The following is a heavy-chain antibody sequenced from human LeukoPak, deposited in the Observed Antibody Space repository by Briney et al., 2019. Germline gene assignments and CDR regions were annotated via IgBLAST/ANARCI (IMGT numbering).Heavy chain of an antibody. V-gene: IGHV3-23*01. J-gene: IGHJ4*02. D-gene: IGHD5-18*01. CDR3: ARGGYHAYYLDY. CDR2: ISGDGVSP. Sequence: GGSLRLSCAASGFTFNNYALTWVRQTPGKGLECVSAISGDGVSPYYVDSVKGRLTISRDNAKNTLYLQMNSLRAEDTAVYYCARGGYHAYYLDYWGQGSLVTVSS. CDR1: GFTFNNYA.